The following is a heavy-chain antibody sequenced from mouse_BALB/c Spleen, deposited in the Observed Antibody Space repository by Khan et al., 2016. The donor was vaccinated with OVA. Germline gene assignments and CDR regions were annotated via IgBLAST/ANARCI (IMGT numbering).Heavy chain of an antibody. Sequence: QVQLKESGPGLVAPSQSLSITCTVSGFSLTSYGVHWVRQPPGKGLEWLGVIWAGGSNNYNSALMSRLSISKDNSKSQVFLKNNRLQTDDTAIYYCARLEDKWGQGTTLTVSS. CDR3: ARLEDK. J-gene: IGHJ2*01. CDR2: IWAGGSN. V-gene: IGHV2-9*02. CDR1: GFSLTSYG.